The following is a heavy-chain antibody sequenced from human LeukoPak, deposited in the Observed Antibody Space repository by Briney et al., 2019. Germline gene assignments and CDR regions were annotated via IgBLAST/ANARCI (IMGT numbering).Heavy chain of an antibody. V-gene: IGHV3-48*02. CDR2: IRVGSSIM. CDR3: AASPDYYDSSGYSYYFDY. CDR1: GFTFGSYS. Sequence: GESLRLSCAASGFTFGSYSMNWVRQAPGKGLEWVSYIRVGSSIMYYADSVKGRFSISRDNAKNSLFLRTDSLRDDDTAVYYCAASPDYYDSSGYSYYFDYWGQGTLVTVSS. J-gene: IGHJ4*02. D-gene: IGHD3-22*01.